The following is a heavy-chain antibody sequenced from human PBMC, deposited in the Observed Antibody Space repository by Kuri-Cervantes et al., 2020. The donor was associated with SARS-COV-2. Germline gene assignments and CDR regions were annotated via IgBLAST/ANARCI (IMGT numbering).Heavy chain of an antibody. CDR2: IYYSGST. Sequence: SETLSLTCTVSGGSISSYYWSRIRQPPGKGLEWIGYIYYSGSTNYNPSLKSRVTISVDTSKNQFSLRLSSVTAADTAVYYCARLSFAYSGSYFRKDYYFDYWGQGTLVTVSS. D-gene: IGHD1-26*01. CDR3: ARLSFAYSGSYFRKDYYFDY. CDR1: GGSISSYY. V-gene: IGHV4-59*01. J-gene: IGHJ4*02.